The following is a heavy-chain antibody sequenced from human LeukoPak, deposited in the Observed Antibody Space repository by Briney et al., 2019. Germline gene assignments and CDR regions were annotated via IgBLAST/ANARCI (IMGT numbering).Heavy chain of an antibody. CDR3: AKQDCSGGSCYPPRSVY. CDR2: ISGSGGNT. V-gene: IGHV3-23*01. CDR1: GFTFSSYA. D-gene: IGHD2-15*01. J-gene: IGHJ4*02. Sequence: GGSLRLSCAASGFTFSSYAMTWVRQAPGKGLEWVSGISGSGGNTYYTDSVRGRLSISRDNSKNTLYLQMNSLRAEDTAVYYCAKQDCSGGSCYPPRSVYWGQGTLVTVSS.